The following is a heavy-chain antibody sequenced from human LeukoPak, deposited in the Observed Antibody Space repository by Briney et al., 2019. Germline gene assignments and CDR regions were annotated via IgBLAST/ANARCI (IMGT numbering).Heavy chain of an antibody. D-gene: IGHD3-10*01. J-gene: IGHJ4*02. CDR3: AGTMIRGLSPFDF. Sequence: PSETLSLTCSVSGDSISSYYWHWIRQPPGKGLEWIGYIYNSGSTNYNPSLKSRVTISVDTSKNQFSLRLSSVTAADTAVYYCAGTMIRGLSPFDFWGQGTLVTVSS. V-gene: IGHV4-59*01. CDR1: GDSISSYY. CDR2: IYNSGST.